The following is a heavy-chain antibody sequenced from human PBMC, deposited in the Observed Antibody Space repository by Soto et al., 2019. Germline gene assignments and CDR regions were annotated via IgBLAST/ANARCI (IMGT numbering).Heavy chain of an antibody. D-gene: IGHD6-19*01. CDR1: GAALSSGGYF. CDR3: TREQSDDNYFDP. J-gene: IGHJ5*02. CDR2: IYYSGGT. V-gene: IGHV4-61*08. Sequence: PSETPSRTCTVSGAALSSGGYFYTWVRQPPGKGLEWLGYIYYSGGTNYNPSLKSRVTISLDKSKSQFSLRLISVTAADTAVYYCTREQSDDNYFDPWGQGTMGTVSS.